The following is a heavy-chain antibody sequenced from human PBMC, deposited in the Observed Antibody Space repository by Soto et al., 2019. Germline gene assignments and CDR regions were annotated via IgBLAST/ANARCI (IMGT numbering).Heavy chain of an antibody. D-gene: IGHD4-17*01. CDR3: ALPFVAYGDYGGIYYYYGMDV. CDR1: DYTFTSYG. J-gene: IGHJ6*02. CDR2: ISAYNGNT. V-gene: IGHV1-18*01. Sequence: QVQLVQSGAEVKKPGASVKVSCKASDYTFTSYGFSWVRQAPGQGLEWMGWISAYNGNTNYVQKLQGRVTMTTDTSTSTAYMELSTLRSDDTAVYYCALPFVAYGDYGGIYYYYGMDVWGQGTTVTVSS.